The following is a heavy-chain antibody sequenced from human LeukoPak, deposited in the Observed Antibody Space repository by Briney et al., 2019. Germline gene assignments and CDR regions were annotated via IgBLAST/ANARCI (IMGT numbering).Heavy chain of an antibody. V-gene: IGHV3-30*02. CDR1: GFVFSTYG. J-gene: IGHJ4*02. D-gene: IGHD3-16*01. Sequence: GGSLRLSCAASGFVFSTYGMYWVRQAPGKGLEWVAFIRHDGSIKNYADSVKGRSTISRDNSKNTLYPQMNSLRAEDTAVYYCAKDSLADIDYWGQGTLVTVSS. CDR3: AKDSLADIDY. CDR2: IRHDGSIK.